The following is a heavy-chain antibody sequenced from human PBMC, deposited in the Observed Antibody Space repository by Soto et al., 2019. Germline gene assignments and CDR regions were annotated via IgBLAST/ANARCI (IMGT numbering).Heavy chain of an antibody. CDR2: INPNSGGT. J-gene: IGHJ6*02. V-gene: IGHV1-2*04. D-gene: IGHD3-10*01. CDR1: GYTFTGYY. CDR3: ARDMSYGSGSYYRMDV. Sequence: ASVKVSCKASGYTFTGYYMHWVRQAPGQGLEWMGWINPNSGGTNYAQKFQGWVTMTRDTSISTAYMELSRLRSDDTAVYYCARDMSYGSGSYYRMDVWGQGTTVTVSS.